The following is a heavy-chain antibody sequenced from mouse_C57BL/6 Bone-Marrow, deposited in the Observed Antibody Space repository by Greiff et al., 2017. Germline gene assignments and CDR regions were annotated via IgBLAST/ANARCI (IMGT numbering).Heavy chain of an antibody. Sequence: ESGPGLVKPSQSLSLSCSVTGYSITSGYYWNWIRQFPGNKLEWMGNISYDGSNNYNPSLKNRITITRDTSKNQFFLKLNSVTTEDTATYYCAREGDYYGSLYYFDDWGQGTTLTVAS. D-gene: IGHD1-1*01. CDR1: GYSITSGYY. CDR3: AREGDYYGSLYYFDD. J-gene: IGHJ2*01. CDR2: ISYDGSN. V-gene: IGHV3-6*01.